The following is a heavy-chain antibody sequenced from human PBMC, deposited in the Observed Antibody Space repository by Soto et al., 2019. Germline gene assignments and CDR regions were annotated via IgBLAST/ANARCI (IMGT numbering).Heavy chain of an antibody. CDR1: GGSISSSDYY. CDR2: IPFGVTT. Sequence: QVHLQESGPGLVKPSETLSLTCSVSGGSISSSDYYWGWVRQPPGKGLEWIRSIPFGVTTYYSPSLRSRLTISIDTSNNQFSLKLSSVTAADTAVYYCATSSVSRLLNHWYFDLWGRGTLVTVSS. V-gene: IGHV4-39*01. CDR3: ATSSVSRLLNHWYFDL. J-gene: IGHJ2*01.